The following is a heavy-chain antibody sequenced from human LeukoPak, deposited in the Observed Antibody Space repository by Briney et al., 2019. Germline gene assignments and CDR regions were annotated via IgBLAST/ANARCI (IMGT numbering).Heavy chain of an antibody. CDR1: GFTFDDYA. CDR2: ISWNSGSI. J-gene: IGHJ4*02. Sequence: GRSLRLSCAASGFTFDDYAMHWVRQAPGKGLEWVSGISWNSGSIGYADSVKGRFTISRDNAKNSLYLQMNSLRAEGTALYYCAKDGNYDILTGYHDYWGQGTLVTVSS. CDR3: AKDGNYDILTGYHDY. D-gene: IGHD3-9*01. V-gene: IGHV3-9*01.